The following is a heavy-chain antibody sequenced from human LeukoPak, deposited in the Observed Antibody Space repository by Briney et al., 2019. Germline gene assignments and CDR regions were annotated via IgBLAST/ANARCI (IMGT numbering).Heavy chain of an antibody. J-gene: IGHJ4*02. CDR3: ARRPITYYYGSGSYYRGAFDY. CDR1: GGTFSSYA. V-gene: IGHV1-69*13. D-gene: IGHD3-10*01. Sequence: SVKVSCKASGGTFSSYAISWVRQAPGQGLEWMGGIIPIFGTANYAQKFQGRVTITADESTSTAYMELSSLRSEDTAVYYCARRPITYYYGSGSYYRGAFDYWGQGTLVTVSS. CDR2: IIPIFGTA.